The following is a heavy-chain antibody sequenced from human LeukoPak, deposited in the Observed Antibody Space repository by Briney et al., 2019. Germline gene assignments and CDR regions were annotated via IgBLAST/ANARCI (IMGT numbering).Heavy chain of an antibody. CDR3: ARGAVRGGTNFDY. V-gene: IGHV6-1*01. CDR2: AYYRSKWYI. D-gene: IGHD3-10*01. CDR1: GDSVSGSPAV. J-gene: IGHJ4*02. Sequence: SQTLSLTCTLSGDSVSGSPAVWNWRRQSQSRGLEWLGRAYYRSKWYIDYAVSVKGRITITPDTSKNQFSLQLNSVTPEDTAVYYCARGAVRGGTNFDYWGQGTLVTVSS.